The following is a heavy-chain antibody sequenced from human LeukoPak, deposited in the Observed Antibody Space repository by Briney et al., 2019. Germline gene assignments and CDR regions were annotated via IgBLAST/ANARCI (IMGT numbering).Heavy chain of an antibody. CDR2: AHHSGST. Sequence: SETLSLTCAVSGGSTSADHWGWIRQPPGMGLEFVGYAHHSGSTNYNPALKSRVTISRDTSKNQFSLNLRSVTASDTAVYYCVRHHYGQGSDCWGQGTLVTVSS. D-gene: IGHD3-16*01. CDR1: GGSTSADH. J-gene: IGHJ4*02. CDR3: VRHHYGQGSDC. V-gene: IGHV4-59*08.